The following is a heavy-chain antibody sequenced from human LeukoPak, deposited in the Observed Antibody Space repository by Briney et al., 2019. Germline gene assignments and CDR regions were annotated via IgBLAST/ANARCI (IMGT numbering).Heavy chain of an antibody. V-gene: IGHV3-53*01. CDR2: IYSGGST. Sequence: GGSLRLSCAASGFTVSSNCMSWVRQAPGKGLEGVSVIYSGGSTYYADSVKGRFTISRDNSKNTLYLQMNSLRAEDTAVYYCARGPVVPAAIRAYYYYYYGMDVWGQGTTVTVSS. CDR1: GFTVSSNC. J-gene: IGHJ6*02. D-gene: IGHD2-2*02. CDR3: ARGPVVPAAIRAYYYYYYGMDV.